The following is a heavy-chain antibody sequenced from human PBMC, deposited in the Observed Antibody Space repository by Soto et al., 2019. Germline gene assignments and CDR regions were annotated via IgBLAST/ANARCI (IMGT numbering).Heavy chain of an antibody. V-gene: IGHV4-59*01. D-gene: IGHD6-6*01. Sequence: QVQLQESGPGRVKPSETLSLTCTVSGGSISSYYWSWIRQPPGKGLEWIGYIYYSGSTKYNPSLMSRVTISIDTSKHQFSRKLSSVTAADTAVYYCARGWRQLGPNRFDPWGQGTLVTVSS. CDR1: GGSISSYY. CDR3: ARGWRQLGPNRFDP. J-gene: IGHJ5*02. CDR2: IYYSGST.